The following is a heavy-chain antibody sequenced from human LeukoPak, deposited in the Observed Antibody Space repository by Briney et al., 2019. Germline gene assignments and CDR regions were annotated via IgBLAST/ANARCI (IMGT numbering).Heavy chain of an antibody. CDR2: INPYNGKT. Sequence: ASVKVSCKPSGYSFTSYGISWVQQAPGPGLEWVGWINPYNGKTNYAQKVQGRVTVTTDTSTSTAYMELRSLRFDDTAVYYCARDPSGNPYFFDYWGQGTLVTVSS. D-gene: IGHD3-3*01. V-gene: IGHV1-18*01. CDR3: ARDPSGNPYFFDY. CDR1: GYSFTSYG. J-gene: IGHJ4*02.